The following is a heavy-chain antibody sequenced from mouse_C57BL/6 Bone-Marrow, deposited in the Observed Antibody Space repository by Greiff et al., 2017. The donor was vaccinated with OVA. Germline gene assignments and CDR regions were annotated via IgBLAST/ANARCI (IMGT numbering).Heavy chain of an antibody. D-gene: IGHD1-1*01. J-gene: IGHJ1*03. Sequence: QVQLQQSGPGLVQPSQSLSITCTVSGFSLTSYGVHWVRQPPGKGLEWLGVIWSGGSTDYNAAFISRLSISKDNSKSQVFFKMNSLQADDTAIYYCAKDYGSSSYWYFDVWGTGTTVTVSS. CDR2: IWSGGST. CDR1: GFSLTSYG. V-gene: IGHV2-4*01. CDR3: AKDYGSSSYWYFDV.